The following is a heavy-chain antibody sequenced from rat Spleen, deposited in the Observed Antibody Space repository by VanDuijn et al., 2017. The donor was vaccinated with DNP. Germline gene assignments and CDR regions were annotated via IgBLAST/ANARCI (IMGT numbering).Heavy chain of an antibody. V-gene: IGHV2S12*01. CDR3: TYNNYY. Sequence: QVQLKESGPGLVQPSQTLSLTCTVSGFSLTTNGVSWVRQPPGKGLEWIAAISSGGNTYFNSALKSRLSISRDTSRSQVFLKMNSLQTDDTAIYFCTYNNYYWGQGVMVTVSS. D-gene: IGHD1-10*01. CDR2: ISSGGNT. J-gene: IGHJ2*01. CDR1: GFSLTTNG.